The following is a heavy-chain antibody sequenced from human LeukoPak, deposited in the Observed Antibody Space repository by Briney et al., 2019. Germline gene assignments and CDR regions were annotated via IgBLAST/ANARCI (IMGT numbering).Heavy chain of an antibody. CDR2: ISSSSYI. D-gene: IGHD5-18*01. Sequence: GGSLRLSRAASGFTFSSYSMNWVRQAPGKGLEWVSSISSSSYIYYADSVKGRFTISRDNAKNSLYLQMNSLRAEDTAVYYCARGGYSYGGTFYWGQGTLVTVSS. V-gene: IGHV3-21*01. J-gene: IGHJ4*02. CDR3: ARGGYSYGGTFY. CDR1: GFTFSSYS.